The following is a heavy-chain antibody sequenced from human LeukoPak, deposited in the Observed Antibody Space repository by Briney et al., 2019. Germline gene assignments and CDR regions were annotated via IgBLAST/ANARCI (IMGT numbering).Heavy chain of an antibody. J-gene: IGHJ6*02. CDR2: ISYDGSNK. V-gene: IGHV3-30*18. CDR3: AKGSSSSYYYYGMDV. D-gene: IGHD6-6*01. CDR1: GFTFSSYG. Sequence: GGSLRLSCAASGFTFSSYGMHWVRQAPGKGLEWVAVISYDGSNKYYADSVKGRFTISRDNSKNTLYLQMNSLRAEDTAVYYCAKGSSSSYYYYGMDVWGQGTTVTVSS.